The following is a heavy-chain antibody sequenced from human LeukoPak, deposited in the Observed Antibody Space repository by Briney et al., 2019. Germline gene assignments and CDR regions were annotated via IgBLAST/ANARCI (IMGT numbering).Heavy chain of an antibody. CDR1: GGTFSSYA. V-gene: IGHV1-69*05. J-gene: IGHJ4*02. CDR3: ARDQYPGIHSSGWAIFDY. CDR2: TIPIFGTA. D-gene: IGHD6-19*01. Sequence: SVKVSCKASGGTFSSYAISWVRQAPGQGLEWMGRTIPIFGTANYAQELQGRVTITTDESTSTAYMELSSLRSEDTAVYYYARDQYPGIHSSGWAIFDYWGQGTLVTVSS.